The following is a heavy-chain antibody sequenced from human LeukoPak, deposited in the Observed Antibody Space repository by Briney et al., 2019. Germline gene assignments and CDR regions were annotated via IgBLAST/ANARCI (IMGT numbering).Heavy chain of an antibody. V-gene: IGHV4-34*01. J-gene: IGHJ5*02. CDR2: INHSGRT. Sequence: SETLSLTCAVYGGSFSGYYWIGIRESPGGGLEGIVEINHSGRTNYNTSLKSRVTISVDTSKNQFSLKLSSVTAADTAVYYCARAQIRYTPNWFDPWGQGTLVTVSS. CDR3: ARAQIRYTPNWFDP. D-gene: IGHD3-9*01. CDR1: GGSFSGYY.